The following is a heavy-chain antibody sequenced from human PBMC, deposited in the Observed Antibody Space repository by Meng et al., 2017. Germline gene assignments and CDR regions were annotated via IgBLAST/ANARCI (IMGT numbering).Heavy chain of an antibody. CDR3: ARGVVYAISYFDY. CDR1: GDSGSSNSAA. J-gene: IGHJ4*02. D-gene: IGHD2-8*02. V-gene: IGHV6-1*01. Sequence: QVQLPPSGPGLVKPSHTLSLPCAISGDSGSSNSAAWNWIRQSPSRGLEWLGRTYYRSKWYNDYAVSVKNRITINPDTSKNQFSLQLNSVTPEDTAVYYCARGVVYAISYFDYWGQGTLVTVSS. CDR2: TYYRSKWYN.